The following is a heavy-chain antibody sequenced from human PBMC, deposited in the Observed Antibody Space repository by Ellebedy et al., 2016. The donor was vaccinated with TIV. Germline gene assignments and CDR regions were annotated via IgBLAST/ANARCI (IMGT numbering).Heavy chain of an antibody. CDR2: ISGSGGST. CDR1: GFTFSSYA. J-gene: IGHJ4*02. CDR3: ARNHYDYIWGSYRWVRFTRGYFDY. D-gene: IGHD3-16*02. V-gene: IGHV3-23*01. Sequence: GGSLRLXCAASGFTFSSYAMSWVRQAPGKGLEWVSAISGSGGSTYYADSVKGRFTISRDNSKNTLYLQMNSLRAEDTAVYYCARNHYDYIWGSYRWVRFTRGYFDYWGQGTLVTVSS.